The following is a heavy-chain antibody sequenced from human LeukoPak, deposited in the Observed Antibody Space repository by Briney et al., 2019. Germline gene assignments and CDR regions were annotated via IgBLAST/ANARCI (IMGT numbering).Heavy chain of an antibody. D-gene: IGHD6-13*01. CDR3: GRGDYSSSWYLDH. Sequence: GGSLRLSCAASGFNFSSYEMIWVRQAPGKGLEWISYISTSGSTIYYGDSVEGRFTISRDNAKNSLYLQMNSLRAEDTAVYYCGRGDYSSSWYLDHWGQGTLVTVSS. V-gene: IGHV3-48*03. J-gene: IGHJ4*02. CDR1: GFNFSSYE. CDR2: ISTSGSTI.